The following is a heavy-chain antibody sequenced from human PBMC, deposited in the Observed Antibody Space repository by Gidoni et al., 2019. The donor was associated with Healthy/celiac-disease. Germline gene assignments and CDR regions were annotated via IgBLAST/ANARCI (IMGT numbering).Heavy chain of an antibody. D-gene: IGHD6-13*01. CDR3: ARVGRLAAAGPLDYYYYYGMDV. V-gene: IGHV3-74*01. Sequence: EVQLVESGGGLVQPGGSLRLSCAASGFTFSSYSMHWVRQAPGKGLVWVSRINSDGSSTSYADSVKGRFTISRDNAKNTLYLQMNSLRAEDTAVYYCARVGRLAAAGPLDYYYYYGMDVWGQGTTVTVSS. CDR2: INSDGSST. J-gene: IGHJ6*02. CDR1: GFTFSSYS.